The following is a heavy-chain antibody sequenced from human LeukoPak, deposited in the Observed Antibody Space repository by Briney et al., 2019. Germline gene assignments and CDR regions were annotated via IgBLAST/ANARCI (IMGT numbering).Heavy chain of an antibody. CDR3: ARGTHYYDSSGYLYYFDY. CDR2: IYTSGST. D-gene: IGHD3-22*01. V-gene: IGHV4-4*07. CDR1: GGSISSYY. Sequence: SETLSLTCTVSGGSISSYYWSWIRQPAGKGLEWIGRIYTSGSTNYNPSLKSRVTMSVDTSKNQFSLKLSSVTAADTAVYYCARGTHYYDSSGYLYYFDYWGHGTLVTVSS. J-gene: IGHJ4*01.